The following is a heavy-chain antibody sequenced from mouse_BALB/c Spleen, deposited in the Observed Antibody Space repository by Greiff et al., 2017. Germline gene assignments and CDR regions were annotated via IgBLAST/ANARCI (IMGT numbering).Heavy chain of an antibody. CDR1: GYTFTSYW. V-gene: IGHV1S81*02. CDR2: INPSNGRT. Sequence: QVQLQQPGAELVKPGASVKLSCKASGYTFTSYWMHWVKQRPGQGLEWIGEINPSNGRTNYNEKFKSKATLTVDKSSSTAYMQLSSLTSEDSAVYYCARRIITTVVRYYAMDYWGQGTSVTVSS. CDR3: ARRIITTVVRYYAMDY. J-gene: IGHJ4*01. D-gene: IGHD1-1*01.